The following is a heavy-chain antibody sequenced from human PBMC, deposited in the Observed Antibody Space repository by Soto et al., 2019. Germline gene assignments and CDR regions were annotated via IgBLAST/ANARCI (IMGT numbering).Heavy chain of an antibody. Sequence: QVQLVESGGGVVQPGRPLRLSCAASGFTFSSYGMHWVRQAPGKGLEWVAVISYDGSNKYYADSVKGRFTISRDNSKNTLYLQMNILRAEDTAVYYCAKDPSNSSGWYEYWGQGTLVTVSS. CDR2: ISYDGSNK. J-gene: IGHJ4*02. CDR3: AKDPSNSSGWYEY. V-gene: IGHV3-30*18. CDR1: GFTFSSYG. D-gene: IGHD6-19*01.